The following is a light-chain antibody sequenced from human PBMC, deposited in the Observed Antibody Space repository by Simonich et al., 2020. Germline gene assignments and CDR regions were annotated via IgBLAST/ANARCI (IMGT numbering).Light chain of an antibody. J-gene: IGKJ2*01. CDR1: QGINSY. CDR2: AVS. CDR3: QQYNSYHT. Sequence: DIQFTQSPSFLSASVGDRVTLTCPASQGINSYLAWYQQKPGKAPKLLISAVSTLQSGVPSRFSGSGSGTEFTLTISSLQPDDFATYYCQQYNSYHTFGQGTKLEIK. V-gene: IGKV1-9*01.